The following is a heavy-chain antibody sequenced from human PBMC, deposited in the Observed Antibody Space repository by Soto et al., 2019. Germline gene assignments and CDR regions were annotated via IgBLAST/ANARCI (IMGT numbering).Heavy chain of an antibody. D-gene: IGHD2-21*01. CDR3: AREFPYSVSRDSHLDY. V-gene: IGHV6-1*01. CDR2: TYYRSRWYN. Sequence: SQTLSLTCAISGDSVSGNSAAWNWIRQSPSRGLEWLGRTYYRSRWYNDYAVSVKSRITVAPDTSKNQFSLHLNSVTPEDTAVYYCAREFPYSVSRDSHLDYWGQGALVTVSS. CDR1: GDSVSGNSAA. J-gene: IGHJ4*02.